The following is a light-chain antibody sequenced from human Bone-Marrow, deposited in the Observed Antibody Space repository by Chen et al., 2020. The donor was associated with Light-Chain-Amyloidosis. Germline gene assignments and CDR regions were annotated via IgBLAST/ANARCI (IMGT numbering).Light chain of an antibody. CDR1: QSIDSW. CDR2: QTS. V-gene: IGKV1-5*03. Sequence: IQMTQSPSTLSASVGDRVTITCRASQSIDSWLAWYQQEPGQAPKLLIYQTSTLKSGVPSRFSGSGSGTEYTLTISSLQPDDFATYYCQQYHSYSQTFGHGTKVEIK. CDR3: QQYHSYSQT. J-gene: IGKJ1*01.